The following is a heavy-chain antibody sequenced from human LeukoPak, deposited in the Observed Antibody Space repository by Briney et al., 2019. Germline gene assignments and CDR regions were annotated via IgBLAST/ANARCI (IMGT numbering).Heavy chain of an antibody. V-gene: IGHV4-59*11. D-gene: IGHD5-24*01. CDR1: GGSISSHY. Sequence: SETLSLTCTISGGSISSHYWSWIRQPPGKGLEWIGYIYYNGSTNYNPSLKSRVTISVDTSKNQFSLKLSSVTAADTAVYYCARLEMATIYVDYWGQGTLVTVSS. CDR2: IYYNGST. CDR3: ARLEMATIYVDY. J-gene: IGHJ4*02.